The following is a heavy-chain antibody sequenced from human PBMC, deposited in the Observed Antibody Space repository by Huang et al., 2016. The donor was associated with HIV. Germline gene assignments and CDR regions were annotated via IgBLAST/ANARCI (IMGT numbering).Heavy chain of an antibody. D-gene: IGHD3-22*01. J-gene: IGHJ4*02. V-gene: IGHV4-39*01. CDR3: VRQTFYYDSGGYPPDY. CDR2: IYNSGDT. Sequence: HLQESGPGLVKPSETLSLTCSVSGGSIKSTNFYWGWIRQPPGKGREWIGSIYNSGDTSYNPALKSRVTISVDTSKKQFSLKLNFVTAADTAIYYCVRQTFYYDSGGYPPDYWGQGTLVIVSS. CDR1: GGSIKSTNFY.